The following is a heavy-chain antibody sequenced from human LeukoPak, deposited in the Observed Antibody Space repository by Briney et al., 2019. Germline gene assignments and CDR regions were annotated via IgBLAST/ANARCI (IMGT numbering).Heavy chain of an antibody. V-gene: IGHV3-33*01. CDR2: VWNDGSNK. CDR1: GFTFSSYG. CDR3: ARDRSGSYDAFDI. Sequence: PGGSLRLSCAASGFTFSSYGMHWVRQAPGKGLEWVAVVWNDGSNKYYADSVKGRFTISRDNPKNTLYLQMNSLRAEDTAVYYCARDRSGSYDAFDIWGQGTMVTVS. J-gene: IGHJ3*02. D-gene: IGHD1-26*01.